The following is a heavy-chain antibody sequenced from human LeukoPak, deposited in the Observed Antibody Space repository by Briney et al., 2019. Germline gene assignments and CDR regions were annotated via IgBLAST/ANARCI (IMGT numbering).Heavy chain of an antibody. D-gene: IGHD3-22*01. V-gene: IGHV3-21*01. CDR1: GFTFSSYN. J-gene: IGHJ4*02. CDR3: AKDYDSSGYYIFDY. Sequence: GGSLRLSCAASGFTFSSYNMNWFRQAPGKGLEWVSSISSRSSYIYYADSVKGRFTISRDSAKNSLYLQMNRLRAEDTAVYYCAKDYDSSGYYIFDYWGQGTLVTVSS. CDR2: ISSRSSYI.